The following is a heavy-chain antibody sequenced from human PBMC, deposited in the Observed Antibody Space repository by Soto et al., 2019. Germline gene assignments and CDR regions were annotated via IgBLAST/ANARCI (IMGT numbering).Heavy chain of an antibody. J-gene: IGHJ4*02. CDR3: AKAAGDH. V-gene: IGHV1-69*01. CDR1: GGTFNTYA. D-gene: IGHD6-25*01. Sequence: QMQLVQSGAEVKERGSSVKISCKTSGGTFNTYALTWVRQAPGQGLEWIGGIIPIFGIKNVAQRFQGRVTINADESLTTAYMEMTSLGSDDTAVYYCAKAAGDHWGQGTLVTVSS. CDR2: IIPIFGIK.